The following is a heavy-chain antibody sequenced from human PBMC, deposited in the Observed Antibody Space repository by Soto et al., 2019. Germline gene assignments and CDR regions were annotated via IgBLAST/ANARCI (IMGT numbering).Heavy chain of an antibody. D-gene: IGHD3-3*01. Sequence: SETLSLTCTVSGGSISSYYWSWIRQPPGKGLEWIGYIYYSGSTNYNPSLKSRVTISVDTSKNQFSLKLSSVTAADTAVYYCARVGPLKRFRNDFWSGYPAQSTYYFDYWGQGTLVTVSS. J-gene: IGHJ4*02. CDR2: IYYSGST. CDR1: GGSISSYY. V-gene: IGHV4-59*01. CDR3: ARVGPLKRFRNDFWSGYPAQSTYYFDY.